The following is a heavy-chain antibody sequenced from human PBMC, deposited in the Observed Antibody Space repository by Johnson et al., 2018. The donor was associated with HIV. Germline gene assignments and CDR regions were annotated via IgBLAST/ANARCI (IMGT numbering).Heavy chain of an antibody. V-gene: IGHV3-74*01. J-gene: IGHJ3*02. CDR1: EFTFSNYW. CDR2: INSDGSST. CDR3: ARGDGYRRAFDI. D-gene: IGHD1-1*01. Sequence: VQLVESGGGLVQPGGSLRLSCAASEFTFSNYWMHWVRQGLGKGLVWVSRINSDGSSTSYADSVKGRFTISRDNAKNSLYLQMNSLRAEDTAVYYCARGDGYRRAFDIWGQGTTVTVSS.